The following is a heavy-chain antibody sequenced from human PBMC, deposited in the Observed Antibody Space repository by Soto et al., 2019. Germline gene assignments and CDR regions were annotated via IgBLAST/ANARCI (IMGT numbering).Heavy chain of an antibody. CDR3: ASGFYYGSGSYYVYYYGMDV. CDR2: IYYSGST. CDR1: GGSISSGGYY. Sequence: PSETLSLTCTVSGGSISSGGYYWGWIREHPGKGLEGIGYIYYSGSTNYNPSLKSRVTISVDTSKNQCSLKLSSVTAADPAVYYCASGFYYGSGSYYVYYYGMDVWGQGTTVTVSS. V-gene: IGHV4-61*08. D-gene: IGHD3-10*01. J-gene: IGHJ6*02.